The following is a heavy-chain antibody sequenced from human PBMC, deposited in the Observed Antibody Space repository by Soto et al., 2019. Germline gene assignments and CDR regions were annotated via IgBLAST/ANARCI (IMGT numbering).Heavy chain of an antibody. Sequence: QVQLQESGPGLVKPSETLSLTCTVSGGSVSSGSYYWSWIRQPPGKGLEWIGYIYYSGSTNYNPSLKSRVTISVDTSKNLFSRKLSSVTAADTAVYYCARATNGNYVVDAFDIWGQGTIVTVSS. V-gene: IGHV4-61*01. J-gene: IGHJ3*02. CDR2: IYYSGST. CDR1: GGSVSSGSYY. D-gene: IGHD1-7*01. CDR3: ARATNGNYVVDAFDI.